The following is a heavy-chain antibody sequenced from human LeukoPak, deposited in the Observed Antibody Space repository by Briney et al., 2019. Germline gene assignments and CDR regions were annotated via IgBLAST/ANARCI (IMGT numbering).Heavy chain of an antibody. J-gene: IGHJ4*02. CDR3: ARQTGSGLFILP. CDR1: GVSISSSNSY. Sequence: SETLSLTCTVSGVSISSSNSYWGWIRQPPGKGLEWIGSIYYSGNTYYNASLKSQVSISIDTSKNQFALKLTSVTAADTAVYYCARQTGSGLFILPGGQGTLVTVSS. V-gene: IGHV4-39*01. D-gene: IGHD3/OR15-3a*01. CDR2: IYYSGNT.